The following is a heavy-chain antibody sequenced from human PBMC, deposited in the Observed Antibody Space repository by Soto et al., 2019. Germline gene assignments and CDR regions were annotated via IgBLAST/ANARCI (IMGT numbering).Heavy chain of an antibody. D-gene: IGHD5-12*01. Sequence: PSETLSLTCTVSGGSISSYYWSWIRQPPGKGLEWIGYIYYSGSTNYNPSLKSRLTISVDTSKNQFSLKLSSVTAADTAVYYCARQPPATAAFDVWGQGTMVTVS. CDR2: IYYSGST. J-gene: IGHJ3*01. CDR1: GGSISSYY. V-gene: IGHV4-59*08. CDR3: ARQPPATAAFDV.